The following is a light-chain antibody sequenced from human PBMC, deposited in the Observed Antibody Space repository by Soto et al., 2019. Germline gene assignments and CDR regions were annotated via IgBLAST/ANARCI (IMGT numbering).Light chain of an antibody. CDR3: CSYAGSSTYV. J-gene: IGLJ1*01. V-gene: IGLV2-23*01. CDR2: EAS. Sequence: QSVLTQPASVSGSPGQSITISCPGTSSVVGSYNFVSWYQQHPGKAPKLMIYEASKRPSGVSNRFSGSKSGNTASLTISGLQPEDEADYYCCSYAGSSTYVFGAGTKVTVL. CDR1: SSVVGSYNF.